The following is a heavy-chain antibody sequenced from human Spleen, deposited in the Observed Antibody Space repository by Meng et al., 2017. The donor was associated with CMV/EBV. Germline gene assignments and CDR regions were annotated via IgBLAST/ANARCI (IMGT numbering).Heavy chain of an antibody. J-gene: IGHJ4*02. CDR3: ARGVYSGYDRFDD. CDR2: IFYSGSS. D-gene: IGHD5-12*01. V-gene: IGHV4-61*01. CDR1: GGSVSSASYY. Sequence: VFGGSVSSASYYWSWIRQPPGKGLEWIGYIFYSGSSKYNPSLKSRVTLSIDTSKNQFSLKLTSVTAADTAVYFCARGVYSGYDRFDDWGQGTLVTVSS.